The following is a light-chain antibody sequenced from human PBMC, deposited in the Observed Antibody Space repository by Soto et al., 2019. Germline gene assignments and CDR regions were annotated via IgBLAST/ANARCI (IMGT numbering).Light chain of an antibody. J-gene: IGKJ2*01. Sequence: EIVLTQSPGTLSLSPGARVSISCRASQSVSSTYLAWYQQKPGQAPRLLIYGTSNRATGIQDRFSGSVSGTDFTLAISRLEPEDLAVYYCQQYCSSMYTFGQGTKLEIK. CDR2: GTS. CDR3: QQYCSSMYT. V-gene: IGKV3-20*01. CDR1: QSVSSTY.